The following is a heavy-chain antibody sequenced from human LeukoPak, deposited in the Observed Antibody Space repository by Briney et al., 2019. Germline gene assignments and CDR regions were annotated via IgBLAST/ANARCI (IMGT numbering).Heavy chain of an antibody. Sequence: SETLSLTCTVSGGSISSSSYYWGWIRQPPGKGLEWIGSIYYSGSTNYNPSLKSRVTISVDTSKNQFSLKLSSVTAADTAVYYCARTTEAHSWRTRYYDYYMDVWGKGTTVTVSS. CDR2: IYYSGST. J-gene: IGHJ6*03. D-gene: IGHD6-13*01. CDR1: GGSISSSSYY. V-gene: IGHV4-39*07. CDR3: ARTTEAHSWRTRYYDYYMDV.